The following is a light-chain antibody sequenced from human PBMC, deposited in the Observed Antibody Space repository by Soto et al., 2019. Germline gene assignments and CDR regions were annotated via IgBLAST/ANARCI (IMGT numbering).Light chain of an antibody. CDR2: DAS. Sequence: EIVSTQSPATLFLFPGEPATPSRRASQSVTNSLAWYQQKPGQAPRLLVYDASNRATGIPTRFSGSGSGTDFTLTISNLEPEDFAVYYCQQHISWPLTFGGGTKVDI. CDR3: QQHISWPLT. V-gene: IGKV3-11*01. CDR1: QSVTNS. J-gene: IGKJ4*01.